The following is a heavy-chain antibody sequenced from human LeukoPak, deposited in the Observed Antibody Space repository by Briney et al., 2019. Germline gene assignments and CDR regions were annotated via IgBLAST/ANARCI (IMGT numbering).Heavy chain of an antibody. CDR1: GFTFSHYA. Sequence: PGGSLRLSCAASGFTFSHYALSWVRQAPGKGLQWVSSISSSSSYIYYADSVKGRFTISRDNAKNSLYLQMNSLRAEDTAVYYCARDSESITIFGVVIPLDYWGQGTLVTVSS. V-gene: IGHV3-21*01. CDR3: ARDSESITIFGVVIPLDY. CDR2: ISSSSSYI. J-gene: IGHJ4*02. D-gene: IGHD3-3*01.